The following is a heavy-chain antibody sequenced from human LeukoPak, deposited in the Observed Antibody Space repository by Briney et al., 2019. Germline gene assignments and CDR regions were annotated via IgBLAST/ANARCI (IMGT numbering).Heavy chain of an antibody. V-gene: IGHV3-23*01. D-gene: IGHD2-15*01. CDR3: AKDKFSVAVVADRLKWFDP. Sequence: GGSLRLSCAASGFTFSSYDMSWVRQASGKGPEWVSGISGSGGTTYYADSVKGRFTISRDNSKNTLYLQMNSLRADDTAVYYCAKDKFSVAVVADRLKWFDPWGQGTLVTVSS. CDR1: GFTFSSYD. CDR2: ISGSGGTT. J-gene: IGHJ5*02.